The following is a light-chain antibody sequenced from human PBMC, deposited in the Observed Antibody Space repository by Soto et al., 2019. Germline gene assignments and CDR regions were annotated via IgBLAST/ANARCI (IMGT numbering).Light chain of an antibody. V-gene: IGLV1-44*01. J-gene: IGLJ2*01. CDR1: TSNIGINT. CDR3: AAWDDALGGLVV. CDR2: SNT. Sequence: QSVLTQPPSVSGTPGQRVSISCSGSTSNIGINTVNWYQQLPGTAPKLLIYSNTQRHSGVPERFSGSTSGTSASLAISGLRSEDEADYYCAAWDDALGGLVVFGGGTKVTVL.